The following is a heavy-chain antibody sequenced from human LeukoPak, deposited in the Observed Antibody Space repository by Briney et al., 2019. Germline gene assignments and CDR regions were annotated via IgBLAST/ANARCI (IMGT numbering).Heavy chain of an antibody. V-gene: IGHV3-30*04. Sequence: GRSLRLSCAASGFTFSSYAMHWVRQAPGKGLEWVALISYDGSNKYYADSVKGRFTISRDNSKNTLYLQMNSLRAEDTAVYYCARGGGDYCSGGSCPTYYFDYWGQGTPVTVSS. CDR2: ISYDGSNK. D-gene: IGHD2-15*01. J-gene: IGHJ4*02. CDR3: ARGGGDYCSGGSCPTYYFDY. CDR1: GFTFSSYA.